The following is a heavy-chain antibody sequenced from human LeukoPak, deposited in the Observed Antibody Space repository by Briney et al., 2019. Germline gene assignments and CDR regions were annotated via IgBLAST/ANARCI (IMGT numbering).Heavy chain of an antibody. CDR3: ARAFDWLFHSDY. D-gene: IGHD3-9*01. CDR1: GYTFTSYG. V-gene: IGHV1-18*04. J-gene: IGHJ4*02. CDR2: ISAYNGNT. Sequence: ASVKVSCKASGYTFTSYGISWVRQAPGQGLEWMGWISAYNGNTNYAQKLQGRVTMTTDTSTSTAYTELRSLRSDDTAVYYCARAFDWLFHSDYWGQGTLVTVSS.